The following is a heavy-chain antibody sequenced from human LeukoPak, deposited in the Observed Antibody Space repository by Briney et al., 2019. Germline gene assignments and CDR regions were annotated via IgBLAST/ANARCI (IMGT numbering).Heavy chain of an antibody. CDR1: GFTFSSYG. Sequence: GGSLRLSCAASGFTFSSYGMHWVRQAPGKGLEWVAVIWYDGSNKYYADSVKGRFTISRDNSKNTLYLQMNSLRAEDTAVYYCARDFVAVAGAGYWGQGTLVTVSS. J-gene: IGHJ4*02. CDR3: ARDFVAVAGAGY. V-gene: IGHV3-33*01. D-gene: IGHD6-19*01. CDR2: IWYDGSNK.